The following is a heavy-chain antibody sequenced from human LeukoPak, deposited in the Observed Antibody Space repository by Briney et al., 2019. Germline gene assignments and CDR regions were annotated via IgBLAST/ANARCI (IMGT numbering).Heavy chain of an antibody. V-gene: IGHV3-9*01. CDR3: AKGDYGGLDAFDI. CDR1: GFTFDDYA. CDR2: ISWNSGSI. J-gene: IGHJ3*02. D-gene: IGHD4-23*01. Sequence: GRSLRLSCAASGFTFDDYAMHWIRQAPGKGLEWVSGISWNSGSIGYADSVKGRFTISRDNAKNSLYLQMNSLRAEDTALYYCAKGDYGGLDAFDIWGQGTMVTVSS.